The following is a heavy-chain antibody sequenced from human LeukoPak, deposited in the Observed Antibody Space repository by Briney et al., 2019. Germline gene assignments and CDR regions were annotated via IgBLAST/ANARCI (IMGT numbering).Heavy chain of an antibody. CDR1: GYSVSSNSAA. D-gene: IGHD5-12*01. CDR2: TYYRSKWYN. J-gene: IGHJ6*02. Sequence: SQTLSLTCDISGYSVSSNSAAWNWIRQSPSGGLEWLGRTYYRSKWYNDYALSVKSRITVTPDTSENQFSLQLNSVILEDTAVYYCAREGSGQEYYGMDVWGQGTTVIVSS. V-gene: IGHV6-1*01. CDR3: AREGSGQEYYGMDV.